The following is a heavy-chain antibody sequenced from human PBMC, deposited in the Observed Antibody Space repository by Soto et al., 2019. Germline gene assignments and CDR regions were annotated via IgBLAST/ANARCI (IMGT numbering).Heavy chain of an antibody. Sequence: SETLSLTCTVSGVSISSGNWWTWVRQTPQRGLEYIGEIFHDGTANYYPSFERRVAISVDTSKNQFSLKLTSVTAADTAIYFCARLVYDTRLNYNAFDYWGQGTLVTVSS. CDR1: GVSISSGNW. J-gene: IGHJ4*02. D-gene: IGHD2-8*01. CDR2: IFHDGTA. V-gene: IGHV4-4*02. CDR3: ARLVYDTRLNYNAFDY.